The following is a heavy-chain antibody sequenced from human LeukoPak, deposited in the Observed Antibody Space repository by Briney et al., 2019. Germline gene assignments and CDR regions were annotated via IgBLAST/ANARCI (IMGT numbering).Heavy chain of an antibody. J-gene: IGHJ6*03. Sequence: SETLSLTCTVSGDSMTIYYWSWIRQPPGKGLEWIGYVYYSGTTNYNPSLKSRVTMSLDTSKNQFSLRLSSVTAADTAVYYCARLTAYPYYYMDVWGKGTTVTVSS. CDR3: ARLTAYPYYYMDV. V-gene: IGHV4-59*08. CDR2: VYYSGTT. D-gene: IGHD2-21*02. CDR1: GDSMTIYY.